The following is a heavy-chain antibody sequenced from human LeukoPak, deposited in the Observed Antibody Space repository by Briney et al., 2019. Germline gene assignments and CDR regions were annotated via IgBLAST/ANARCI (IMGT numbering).Heavy chain of an antibody. J-gene: IGHJ4*02. D-gene: IGHD6-19*01. CDR2: INGGGDTT. CDR1: GFTFSNYA. Sequence: GGSLILSCAASGFTFSNYAMTWVRQAPGKGLEWVSGINGGGDTTYYADSEKGRFTISRDNSRNTLYLQMNSLRVADTAVYFCARERFKSLAGYLDYWGQGSLVTVSS. V-gene: IGHV3-23*01. CDR3: ARERFKSLAGYLDY.